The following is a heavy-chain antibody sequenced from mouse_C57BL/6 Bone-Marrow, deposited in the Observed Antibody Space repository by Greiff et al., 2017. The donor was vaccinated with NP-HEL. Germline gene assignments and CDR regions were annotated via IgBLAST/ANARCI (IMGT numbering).Heavy chain of an antibody. CDR3: ARVGYYGSSFDY. CDR2: IYPGSGST. CDR1: GYTFTSYW. V-gene: IGHV1-55*01. J-gene: IGHJ2*01. D-gene: IGHD1-1*01. Sequence: QVHVKQPGAELVKPGASVKMSCKASGYTFTSYWITWVKQRPGQGLEWIGDIYPGSGSTNYNEKFKSKATLTVDTSSSTAYMQLSSLTSEDSAVYYCARVGYYGSSFDYWGQGTTLTVSS.